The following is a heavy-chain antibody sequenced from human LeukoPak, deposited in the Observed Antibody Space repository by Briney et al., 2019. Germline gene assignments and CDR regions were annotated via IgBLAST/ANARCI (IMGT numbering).Heavy chain of an antibody. D-gene: IGHD1-1*01. CDR3: ARRNDVGAFDI. CDR2: IYPGDSDT. V-gene: IGHV5-51*01. CDR1: GSTFTSYW. J-gene: IGHJ3*02. Sequence: GASLQISCQGSGSTFTSYWIGWVRQLPGKGLEWMGIIYPGDSDTRYSPSFQGQVTISADQSISTAYLQWSSLKASDTAMYYCARRNDVGAFDIWGQGTMVTVSS.